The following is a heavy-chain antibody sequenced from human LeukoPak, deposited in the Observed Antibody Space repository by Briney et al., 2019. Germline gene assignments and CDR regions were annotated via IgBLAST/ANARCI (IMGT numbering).Heavy chain of an antibody. CDR3: AKDQYDSSIFDY. CDR2: IGGSGGST. D-gene: IGHD3-22*01. Sequence: PGGSLRLSCAASGFTFSSYAMSWVRQAPGKGLEWVSAIGGSGGSTYYADSVKGRFTISRDNSKNTLYLQMNSLRAEDTAVYYCAKDQYDSSIFDYWGQGTLVTVSS. J-gene: IGHJ4*02. V-gene: IGHV3-23*01. CDR1: GFTFSSYA.